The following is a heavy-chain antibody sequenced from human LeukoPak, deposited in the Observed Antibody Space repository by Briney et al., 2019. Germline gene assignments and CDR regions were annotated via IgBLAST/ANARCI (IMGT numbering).Heavy chain of an antibody. CDR2: IRHDGSDV. V-gene: IGHV3-7*01. CDR1: GFNFGDYY. Sequence: GGSLRLSCVASGFNFGDYYMSWVRQAPGKGLEWVADIRHDGSDVYNVDSVRGRFTISRDNSKNTLYLQMNSLRAEDTALYYCARELSPVVKYYFEYWGQGTLVTVSP. D-gene: IGHD3-22*01. CDR3: ARELSPVVKYYFEY. J-gene: IGHJ4*02.